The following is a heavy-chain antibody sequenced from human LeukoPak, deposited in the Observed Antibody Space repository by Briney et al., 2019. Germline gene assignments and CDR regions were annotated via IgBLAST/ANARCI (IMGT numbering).Heavy chain of an antibody. V-gene: IGHV1-18*01. CDR1: GYAFTSYD. D-gene: IGHD6-6*01. J-gene: IGHJ4*02. CDR3: ARDTSSSPDY. Sequence: ASVKVSCKASGYAFTSYDITWVRQAPGQGLEWMGWISAYNGNTNYAQKFQGRVSMTTDTSTSTAYMELRSLRSDDTAEYYWARDTSSSPDYWGQGTLVTVSS. CDR2: ISAYNGNT.